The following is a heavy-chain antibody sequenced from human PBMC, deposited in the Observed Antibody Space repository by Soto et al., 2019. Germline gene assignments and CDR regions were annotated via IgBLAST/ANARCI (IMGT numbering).Heavy chain of an antibody. D-gene: IGHD1-26*01. Sequence: ASVKVSCKASGYTFTGYYMHWVRQAPGQGLEWMGWINPNSGGTNYAQKFQGWVTMTRDTSISTAYMELSRLRSDDTAVYYCARDLARSGVENWFDPWGQGTLVTVSS. CDR1: GYTFTGYY. CDR3: ARDLARSGVENWFDP. V-gene: IGHV1-2*04. CDR2: INPNSGGT. J-gene: IGHJ5*02.